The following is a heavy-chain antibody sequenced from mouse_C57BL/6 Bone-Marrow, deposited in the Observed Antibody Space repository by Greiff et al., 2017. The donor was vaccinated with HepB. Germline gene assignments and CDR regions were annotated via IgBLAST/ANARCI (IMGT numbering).Heavy chain of an antibody. D-gene: IGHD2-2*01. CDR1: GYTFTSYW. CDR3: ATIYYGYDVNFDY. V-gene: IGHV1-61*01. CDR2: IYPSDSET. J-gene: IGHJ2*01. Sequence: VQLQQPGAELVRPGSSVKLSCKASGYTFTSYWMDWVKQRPGQGLEWIGNIYPSDSETHYNQKFKDKATLTVDKSSSTAYMQISSLTSEDSAVYYCATIYYGYDVNFDYWGQGTTLTVSS.